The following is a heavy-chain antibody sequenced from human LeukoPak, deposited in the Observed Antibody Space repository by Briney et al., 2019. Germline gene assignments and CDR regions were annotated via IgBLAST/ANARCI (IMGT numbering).Heavy chain of an antibody. Sequence: KTSETLSLTCTVSGGSISSYYWSWIRQPPGKGLEWIGYIYYSGSTNYNPSLKSRVTISVDTSKNQFSLKLSSVTAADTAVYYCARRSIAAAGNWFDPWGQGTLVTVSS. D-gene: IGHD6-13*01. J-gene: IGHJ5*02. V-gene: IGHV4-59*08. CDR3: ARRSIAAAGNWFDP. CDR1: GGSISSYY. CDR2: IYYSGST.